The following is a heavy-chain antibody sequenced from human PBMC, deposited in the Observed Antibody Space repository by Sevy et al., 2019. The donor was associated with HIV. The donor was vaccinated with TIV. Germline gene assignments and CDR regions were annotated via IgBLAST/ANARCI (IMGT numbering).Heavy chain of an antibody. V-gene: IGHV3-33*01. CDR2: ISYDGSNK. J-gene: IGHJ5*02. Sequence: GGSLRLSCAASGFIFYTFGMHWVRQAPGKGLEWVAVISYDGSNKYYADSVKGRFTISRDNSKNTLYLLMNGLRAEDTAVHYCARENLHWFDPWGQGTLVTVSS. CDR1: GFIFYTFG. CDR3: ARENLHWFDP.